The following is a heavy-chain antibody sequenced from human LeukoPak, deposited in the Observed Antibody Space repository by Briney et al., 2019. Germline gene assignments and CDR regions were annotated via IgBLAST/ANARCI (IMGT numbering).Heavy chain of an antibody. CDR2: IYTSGST. V-gene: IGHV4-4*07. CDR3: ARNFGVVTHFYY. Sequence: SEALSLTCTVSGGSISSYYWSWIRQPAGKGLEWIGRIYTSGSTNYNPSLKSRVTMSVDTSKNQFPLKLRSVTAADTAVYYCARNFGVVTHFYYWAQGTLVTVSS. D-gene: IGHD3-3*01. J-gene: IGHJ4*02. CDR1: GGSISSYY.